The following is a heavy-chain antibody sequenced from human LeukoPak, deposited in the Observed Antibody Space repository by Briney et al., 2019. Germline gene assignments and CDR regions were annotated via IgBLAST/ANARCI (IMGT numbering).Heavy chain of an antibody. D-gene: IGHD4-17*01. CDR2: IYPDGST. CDR1: GLTVTDNY. CDR3: ARTNPVYGDYDY. J-gene: IGHJ4*02. V-gene: IGHV3-53*01. Sequence: GGSLRLSCAVSGLTVTDNYMSWVRQAPGKGLEWVSVIYPDGSTYHADSVKGRFAISRGNSKNTLFLQMNTLRADDTAVYHCARTNPVYGDYDYWGQGTLVTVSS.